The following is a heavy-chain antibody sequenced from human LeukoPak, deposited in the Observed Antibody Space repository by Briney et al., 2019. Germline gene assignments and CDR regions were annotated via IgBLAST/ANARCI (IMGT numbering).Heavy chain of an antibody. CDR3: ARRVGANGWFDP. D-gene: IGHD1-26*01. CDR2: IYYSGST. Sequence: SETLSLTCTVSGGSISSYYWSWIRQPPGKGLEWIGYIYYSGSTNYNPSLKSRVTISVDTSKNQFSLKLNSVTAADTAVYYCARRVGANGWFDPWGQGTLVTVSS. CDR1: GGSISSYY. V-gene: IGHV4-59*01. J-gene: IGHJ5*02.